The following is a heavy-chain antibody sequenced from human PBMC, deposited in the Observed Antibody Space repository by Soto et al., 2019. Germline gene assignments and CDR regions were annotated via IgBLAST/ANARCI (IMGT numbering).Heavy chain of an antibody. CDR3: ARDMGFGLSDY. Sequence: QVQLVQSGAEVKKPGASVKVSCKASGYTFTSYAMHWVRQAPGQRLEWMGWINAGNGNAKYSQKFQGRVTITRDTSASTAYMELSSLRSEDTAVYYCARDMGFGLSDYWGQGTLVTVSS. CDR2: INAGNGNA. V-gene: IGHV1-3*01. J-gene: IGHJ4*02. D-gene: IGHD3-10*01. CDR1: GYTFTSYA.